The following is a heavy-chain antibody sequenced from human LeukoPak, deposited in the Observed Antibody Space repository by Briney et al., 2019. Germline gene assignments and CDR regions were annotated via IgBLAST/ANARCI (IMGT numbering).Heavy chain of an antibody. Sequence: SETLSLTCTVSGGSISIDYWSWIRQPAGKGLEWIGRIYSRVSTNYNPSLKSRVTISVDTSKNQFSLKLSSVTAADTAVYYCARSSEGRYYYDSSGFSYYYYYMDVWGKGTTVTISS. V-gene: IGHV4-4*07. CDR1: GGSISIDY. CDR3: ARSSEGRYYYDSSGFSYYYYYMDV. D-gene: IGHD3-22*01. CDR2: IYSRVST. J-gene: IGHJ6*03.